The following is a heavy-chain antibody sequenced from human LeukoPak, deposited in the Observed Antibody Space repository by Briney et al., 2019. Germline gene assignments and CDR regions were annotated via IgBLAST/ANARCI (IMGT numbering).Heavy chain of an antibody. J-gene: IGHJ4*02. V-gene: IGHV3-74*01. CDR2: INFDGTST. CDR3: RDQITNWSFDS. D-gene: IGHD7-27*01. Sequence: GGSLRLSCAASGFTFSTSWMHWVRHAPGKGLMWLSRINFDGTSTSYAASVKGRFTFSRENARITVYLQMDILRAEDTATYCVRDQITNWSFDSWGQGVLVTVAP. CDR1: GFTFSTSW.